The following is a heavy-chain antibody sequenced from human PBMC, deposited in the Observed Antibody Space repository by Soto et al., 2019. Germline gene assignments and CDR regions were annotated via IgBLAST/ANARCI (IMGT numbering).Heavy chain of an antibody. D-gene: IGHD2-15*01. J-gene: IGHJ4*02. Sequence: GGSLRLSCAPSGFTFSHYYMSWIRQAPGKGLQWVSYISSSPSTIYYADSPNGRFTSSRDNAKNSLYLRMNSLRAEDTGVYYCGRDKEVVVAATSIFDYSGQGSLGTVSS. CDR1: GFTFSHYY. CDR3: GRDKEVVVAATSIFDY. CDR2: ISSSPSTI. V-gene: IGHV3-11*01.